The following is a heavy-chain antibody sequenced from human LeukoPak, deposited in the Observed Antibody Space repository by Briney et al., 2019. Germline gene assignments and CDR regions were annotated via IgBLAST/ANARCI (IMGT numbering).Heavy chain of an antibody. CDR2: LYSDGNT. CDR1: GFTVITND. Sequence: HAGGSLRLSCAASGFTVITNDMTWVRQAPGKGLEWVSVLYSDGNTKYADSVQGRLTISRDNSKNTLYLEMNSLSPDDTAVYYCARGVEPLAANTLAYWGQGTLVTVSS. J-gene: IGHJ4*02. V-gene: IGHV3-53*01. D-gene: IGHD1-14*01. CDR3: ARGVEPLAANTLAY.